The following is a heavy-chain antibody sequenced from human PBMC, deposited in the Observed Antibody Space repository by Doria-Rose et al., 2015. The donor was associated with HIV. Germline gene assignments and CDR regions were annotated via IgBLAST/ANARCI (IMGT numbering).Heavy chain of an antibody. D-gene: IGHD3-9*01. CDR3: AKDPTYDILTGYYANWFDP. Sequence: PGGSLRLSCAASRFTFTTYAMSWVRQAPGKGLEWVSAISGSGNTTYYADSVKGRFTISRDNSKKTLYLQMNRLRAEDSAIYYCAKDPTYDILTGYYANWFDPWGQGTLVTVSS. CDR1: RFTFTTYA. V-gene: IGHV3-23*01. J-gene: IGHJ5*02. CDR2: ISGSGNTT.